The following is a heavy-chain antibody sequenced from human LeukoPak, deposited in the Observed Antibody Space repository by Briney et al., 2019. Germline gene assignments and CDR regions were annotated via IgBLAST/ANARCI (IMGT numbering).Heavy chain of an antibody. V-gene: IGHV1-8*01. CDR3: ARRYSSGWYFFPRVYERRPNWFDP. J-gene: IGHJ5*02. D-gene: IGHD6-19*01. Sequence: ASVKVSCKAPGYTFTSYDINWVRQATGQGLEWMGWMNPNSGNTGYAQKFQGRVTMTRNTSISTAYMELSSLRSEDTAVYYCARRYSSGWYFFPRVYERRPNWFDPWGQGTLVTVSS. CDR1: GYTFTSYD. CDR2: MNPNSGNT.